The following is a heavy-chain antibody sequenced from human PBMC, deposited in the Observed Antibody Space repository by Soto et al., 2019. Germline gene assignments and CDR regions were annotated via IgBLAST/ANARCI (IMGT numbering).Heavy chain of an antibody. V-gene: IGHV3-53*01. CDR1: GFTVSSNY. J-gene: IGHJ4*02. CDR3: ARVLKWVGATTNSYYFDY. CDR2: IYSGGST. Sequence: EVQLVESGGGLIQPGGSLRLSCAASGFTVSSNYMSWVRQAPGKGLEWVSFIYSGGSTYYADSVKGRFTISRDNSKNTLYLQMNSLRAEDTAVYYCARVLKWVGATTNSYYFDYWGQGTLVTVSS. D-gene: IGHD1-26*01.